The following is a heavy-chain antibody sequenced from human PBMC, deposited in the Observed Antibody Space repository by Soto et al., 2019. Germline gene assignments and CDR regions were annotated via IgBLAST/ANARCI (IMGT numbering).Heavy chain of an antibody. CDR2: ILYDGSDK. D-gene: IGHD3-16*01. J-gene: IGHJ6*02. V-gene: IGHV3-30*18. CDR1: GFTFLNYG. CDR3: AKWGEVSHNPGGNYYYGMDV. Sequence: PXGSRRLSFAASGFTFLNYGLHWVRQSPGKGLDWISSILYDGSDKYYADSVKGRFTISRDGSKNTLYLQMDSLRPEDTAVYYCAKWGEVSHNPGGNYYYGMDVWGQGTTVTVSS.